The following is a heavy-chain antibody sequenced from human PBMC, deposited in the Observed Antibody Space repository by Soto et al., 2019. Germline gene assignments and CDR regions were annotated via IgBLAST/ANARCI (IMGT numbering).Heavy chain of an antibody. V-gene: IGHV3-11*01. J-gene: IGHJ3*02. Sequence: PGGSLRLSCAASGFTFSYYYMTWIRQAPGKGLEWVSYISSSGTGIYYPDSMKGRFTISRDNAKNSLYLQMSSLRAEDTAVYYCARAYSDAFDIWGQGTMVTVSS. CDR3: ARAYSDAFDI. CDR1: GFTFSYYY. CDR2: ISSSGTGI. D-gene: IGHD2-15*01.